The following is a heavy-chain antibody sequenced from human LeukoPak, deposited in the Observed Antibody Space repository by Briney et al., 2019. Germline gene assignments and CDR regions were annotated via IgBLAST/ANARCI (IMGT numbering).Heavy chain of an antibody. Sequence: PSETLSLTCTVSGGSISSYYRSWIRQPAGKGLEWIGRIYSSGSTNYNPSLKSRVTMSVDTSKNQFSLKLSSVTAADTAVYYCARFVGYCSSTSCHPFDYWGQGTLVTVSS. CDR2: IYSSGST. V-gene: IGHV4-4*07. CDR3: ARFVGYCSSTSCHPFDY. D-gene: IGHD2-2*01. J-gene: IGHJ4*02. CDR1: GGSISSYY.